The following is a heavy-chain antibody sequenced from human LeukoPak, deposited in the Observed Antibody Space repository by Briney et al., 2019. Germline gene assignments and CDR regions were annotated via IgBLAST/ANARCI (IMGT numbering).Heavy chain of an antibody. CDR1: GFTFSSYG. Sequence: PGGSLRLSCAASGFTFSSYGMHWVRQAPGKGLEWVAVIWYDGSNKYYADSVKGRFTISRDNSKNTLYLQMNSLRAEDTAVYYCARAWGSSWHSYYYGMDVWGQGTTVTVSS. CDR3: ARAWGSSWHSYYYGMDV. D-gene: IGHD6-13*01. CDR2: IWYDGSNK. V-gene: IGHV3-33*01. J-gene: IGHJ6*02.